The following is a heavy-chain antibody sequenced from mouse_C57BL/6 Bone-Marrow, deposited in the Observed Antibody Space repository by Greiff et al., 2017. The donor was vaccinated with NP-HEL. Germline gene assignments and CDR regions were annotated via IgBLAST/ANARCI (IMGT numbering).Heavy chain of an antibody. D-gene: IGHD1-1*01. J-gene: IGHJ2*01. CDR1: GYSFTSYY. V-gene: IGHV1-66*01. Sequence: QVQLQQSGPELVKPGASVKISCKASGYSFTSYYIHWVKQRPGQGLEWIGWIYPGSGNTKYNEKFKGKATMTADTSSSTAYMQLSSLTSEDSAVSSCARWAYYGSSSFDYWGQGPTLTVSS. CDR2: IYPGSGNT. CDR3: ARWAYYGSSSFDY.